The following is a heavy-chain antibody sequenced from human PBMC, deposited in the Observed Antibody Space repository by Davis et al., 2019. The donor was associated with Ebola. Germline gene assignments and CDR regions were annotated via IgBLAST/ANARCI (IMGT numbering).Heavy chain of an antibody. J-gene: IGHJ4*02. CDR3: VRGGPLSMLQGVL. Sequence: GESLKISCAASGFTFSSYWIHWVRQAPGKGLEWVAVIWYDGSNKYYADSVNGRFTISRDNAKNTLYLQMTSLRVDDTAVYYCVRGGPLSMLQGVLWGQGILVPVSS. CDR2: IWYDGSNK. D-gene: IGHD3-10*01. CDR1: GFTFSSYW. V-gene: IGHV3-33*08.